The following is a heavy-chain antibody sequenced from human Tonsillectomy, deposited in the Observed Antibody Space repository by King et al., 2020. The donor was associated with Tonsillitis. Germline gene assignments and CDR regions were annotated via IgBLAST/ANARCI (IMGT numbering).Heavy chain of an antibody. CDR1: VFTFSGYG. CDR3: ATGIRYQWLIHDYGIAV. J-gene: IGHJ6*02. CDR2: ISYDGSNK. V-gene: IGHV3-30*03. Sequence: VQLVESGGGVVQPGRSLRLSCAASVFTFSGYGMHWVRQAPGKGLEWVAVISYDGSNKYHAVSVKGRFTISRDNSKNTLYLLMNSLRAEDTAVYYCATGIRYQWLIHDYGIAVWGQGTTVTV. D-gene: IGHD3-16*01.